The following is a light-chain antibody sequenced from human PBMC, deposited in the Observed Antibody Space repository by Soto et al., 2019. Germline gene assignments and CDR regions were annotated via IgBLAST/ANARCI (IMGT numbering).Light chain of an antibody. CDR3: CSYAGSNSWV. CDR1: SSDVGNYDL. V-gene: IGLV2-23*01. Sequence: QSVLTQPASVSGSPEQSITISCTGTSSDVGNYDLVSWYQHHPGEAPKLMIYEATRRPSGISDRFSGSKSGNTASLTISGLQAEDEAHYYCCSYAGSNSWVFGGGTKVTVL. CDR2: EAT. J-gene: IGLJ3*02.